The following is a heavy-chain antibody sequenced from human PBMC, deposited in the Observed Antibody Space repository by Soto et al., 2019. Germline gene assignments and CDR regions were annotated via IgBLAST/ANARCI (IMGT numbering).Heavy chain of an antibody. CDR3: ARDQGRPLTFFMDV. CDR1: GFTFSSYG. V-gene: IGHV3-33*01. Sequence: PGGSLRLSCAASGFTFSSYGMYWVRQAPGKGLEWVAGIWFDGSNKNYADSVKGQFTISRDNSKNTLYLQMNSLRGEDTAVYYWARDQGRPLTFFMDVWGKGTTVTVAS. J-gene: IGHJ6*03. CDR2: IWFDGSNK. D-gene: IGHD2-21*02.